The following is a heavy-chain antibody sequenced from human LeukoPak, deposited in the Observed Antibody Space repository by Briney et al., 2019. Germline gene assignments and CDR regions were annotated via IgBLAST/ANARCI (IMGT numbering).Heavy chain of an antibody. CDR1: GFTFDDYA. J-gene: IGHJ5*02. V-gene: IGHV3-9*01. CDR2: ISWNSGSI. CDR3: AKVSSGWYSWFDP. D-gene: IGHD6-19*01. Sequence: GGSLRLSCAASGFTFDDYAMHWVRQAPGKGLEWVSGISWNSGSIAYADSVKGRFTISRDSANNSLYLQMNSLRAEDAAVYYCAKVSSGWYSWFDPWVQGTLVTVSS.